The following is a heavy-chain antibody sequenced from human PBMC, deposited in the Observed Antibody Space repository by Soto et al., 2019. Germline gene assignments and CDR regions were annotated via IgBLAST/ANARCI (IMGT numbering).Heavy chain of an antibody. Sequence: PSETLSLTCTVSGGSISSYDWSWIRQPPGKGLEWIGYIYYSGSTNYNPSLKGRVTISVDTSKNQFSLKLSSVTAADTAVYYCARTMVRGVIGNYYYMDVWGKGTTVTVSS. V-gene: IGHV4-59*01. D-gene: IGHD3-10*01. J-gene: IGHJ6*03. CDR1: GGSISSYD. CDR2: IYYSGST. CDR3: ARTMVRGVIGNYYYMDV.